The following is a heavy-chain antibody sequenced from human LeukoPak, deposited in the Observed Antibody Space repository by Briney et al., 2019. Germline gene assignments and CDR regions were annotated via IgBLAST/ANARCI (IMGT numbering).Heavy chain of an antibody. CDR3: ARVWYYDYVWPS. D-gene: IGHD3-16*01. J-gene: IGHJ5*02. CDR1: GRSFSRYY. Sequence: SETLSLTCAVYGRSFSRYYWSWIRQPPGKGLEWIGEINHSGSTNYNPSLKSRVTISVDTSKNQFSLKLSSVTAADTAVYYCARVWYYDYVWPSWGQGTLVTVSS. V-gene: IGHV4-34*01. CDR2: INHSGST.